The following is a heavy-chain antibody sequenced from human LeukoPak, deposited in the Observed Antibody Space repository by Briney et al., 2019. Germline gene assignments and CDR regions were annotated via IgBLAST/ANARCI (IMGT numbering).Heavy chain of an antibody. D-gene: IGHD6-19*01. Sequence: GGSLRLSCAASGFTFSSYAMSWVRQAPGKGLEWVSAISGSGGSTYYADSVKGRFPISRDNSKTTLYLQMNSLRAEDTAVYYCAKDGSSGFDYWGQGTLVTVSS. CDR1: GFTFSSYA. V-gene: IGHV3-23*01. CDR3: AKDGSSGFDY. J-gene: IGHJ4*02. CDR2: ISGSGGST.